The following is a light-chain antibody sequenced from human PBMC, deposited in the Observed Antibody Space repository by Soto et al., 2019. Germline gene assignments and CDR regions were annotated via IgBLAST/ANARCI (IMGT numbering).Light chain of an antibody. J-gene: IGKJ2*01. CDR3: QHRSHWPPP. CDR1: QSVSSY. Sequence: EIVLTQSPATLSLSPGERATLSCRASQSVSSYLAWYQQKPGQAPRVLIYDASNRATGIPARFSGSGSGTDFTLTISSLEPEDFAVYYSQHRSHWPPPFGQGTKLEIK. V-gene: IGKV3-11*01. CDR2: DAS.